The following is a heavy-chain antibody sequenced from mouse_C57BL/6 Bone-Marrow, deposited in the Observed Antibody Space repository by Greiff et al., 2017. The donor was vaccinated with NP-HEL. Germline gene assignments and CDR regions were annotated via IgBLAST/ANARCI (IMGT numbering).Heavy chain of an antibody. Sequence: EVQLQQSGPELVKPGASVKMSCKASGYTFTDYNMHWVKQSHGKSLEWIGYINPNNGGTSYNQKFKGKATLTVNKSSSTAYMELRSLTSEDSAGYDCARGGGDSFFWAEGGQGTLGNVAA. CDR1: GYTFTDYN. D-gene: IGHD2-12*01. V-gene: IGHV1-22*01. J-gene: IGHJ3*01. CDR2: INPNNGGT. CDR3: ARGGGDSFFWAE.